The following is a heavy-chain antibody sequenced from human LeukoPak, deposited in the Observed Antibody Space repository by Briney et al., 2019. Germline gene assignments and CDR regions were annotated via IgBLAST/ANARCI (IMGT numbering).Heavy chain of an antibody. J-gene: IGHJ4*02. V-gene: IGHV4-4*07. D-gene: IGHD6-25*01. CDR1: SGSLSSSY. CDR3: ARVSGYSFDC. CDR2: IYTSGST. Sequence: SETLSLTCTLSSGSLSSSYWSWIRQPAGKGLEWIGRIYTSGSTNYNPSLKSRVTMSVDTSKNQFSLKLSSVTAADAAVYYCARVSGYSFDCWGQGTLVTVSS.